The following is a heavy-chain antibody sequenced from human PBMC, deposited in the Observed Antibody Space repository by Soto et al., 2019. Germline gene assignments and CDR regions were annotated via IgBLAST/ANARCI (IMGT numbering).Heavy chain of an antibody. CDR2: INHSGST. Sequence: KTSETLSLTCAVYGGSFSGYYWSWIRQPPGKGLEWIGEINHSGSTNYNPSLKSRVTISVDTSRNQFSLKLSSVTAADTAVYYCARKWLTSDIVVGYDYWGQGTLVTAPQ. V-gene: IGHV4-34*01. J-gene: IGHJ4*02. CDR3: ARKWLTSDIVVGYDY. D-gene: IGHD2-2*01. CDR1: GGSFSGYY.